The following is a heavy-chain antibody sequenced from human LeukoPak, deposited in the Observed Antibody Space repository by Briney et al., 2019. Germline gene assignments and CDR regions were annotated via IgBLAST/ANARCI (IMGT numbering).Heavy chain of an antibody. Sequence: PGGSLRLSCAASGFTFTTYGMHWVRQAPGKGLEWVAFIQNDEIDKFYADSVRGRFTVSRDNSKNTLYLQMNSLRAEDTAVYYCAKERKLLPFDCWGQGTLVTVSS. CDR2: IQNDEIDK. V-gene: IGHV3-30*02. J-gene: IGHJ4*02. CDR3: AKERKLLPFDC. CDR1: GFTFTTYG. D-gene: IGHD4-23*01.